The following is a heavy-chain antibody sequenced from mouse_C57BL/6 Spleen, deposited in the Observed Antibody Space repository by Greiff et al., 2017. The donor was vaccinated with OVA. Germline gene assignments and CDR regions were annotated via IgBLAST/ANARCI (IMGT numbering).Heavy chain of an antibody. Sequence: QVQLQQPGAELVRPGTSVKLSCKASGYTFTSYWMHWVKQRPGQGLEWIGVIDPSDSYTNYNQKFTGKATLTVDTSSSTAYMQLSCLTSEDSAVYYCASSADGYFGGYWGQGTTLTVSS. CDR1: GYTFTSYW. J-gene: IGHJ2*01. CDR3: ASSADGYFGGY. V-gene: IGHV1-59*01. CDR2: IDPSDSYT. D-gene: IGHD2-3*01.